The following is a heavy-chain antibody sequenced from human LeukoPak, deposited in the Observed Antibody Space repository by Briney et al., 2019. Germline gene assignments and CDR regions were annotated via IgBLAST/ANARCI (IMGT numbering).Heavy chain of an antibody. CDR2: ISSDGSDT. Sequence: GGSLRLSCATSGFTFTTYWMHWVRQAPGKGLVWVSGISSDGSDTRYADFVKGRFTISRDNAKDTLYLQMEGLTADDTAVYYCARDFKGRGFWGQGTLVTVSS. D-gene: IGHD2-15*01. CDR3: ARDFKGRGF. CDR1: GFTFTTYW. J-gene: IGHJ4*02. V-gene: IGHV3-74*01.